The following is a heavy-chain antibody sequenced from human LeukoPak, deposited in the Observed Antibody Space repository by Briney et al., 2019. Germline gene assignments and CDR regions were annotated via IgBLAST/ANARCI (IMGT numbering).Heavy chain of an antibody. Sequence: PSQTLSLTCTVSGGSISSGSYYWSWIRQPAGKGLEGIGRIYTSGSTNYNPSLKSRVTISVDTSKNQFSLKLSSVTAADTAVYYCARYCSSSSCYSEVFDYWGQGTLVTVSS. J-gene: IGHJ4*02. V-gene: IGHV4-61*02. D-gene: IGHD2-2*01. CDR3: ARYCSSSSCYSEVFDY. CDR2: IYTSGST. CDR1: GGSISSGSYY.